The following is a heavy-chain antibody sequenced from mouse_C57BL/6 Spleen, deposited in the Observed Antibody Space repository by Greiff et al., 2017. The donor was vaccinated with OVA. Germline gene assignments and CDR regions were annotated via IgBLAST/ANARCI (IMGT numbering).Heavy chain of an antibody. CDR3: ARFYGYYEGSYFDY. CDR2: IYPGDGDT. J-gene: IGHJ2*01. V-gene: IGHV1-82*01. D-gene: IGHD2-3*01. CDR1: GYAFSSSW. Sequence: QVQLQQSGPELVKPGASVKISCKASGYAFSSSWMNWVKQRPGKGLEWIGRIYPGDGDTNYNGKFKGKATLTADKSSSTAYMQLSSLTSEDSAVYFCARFYGYYEGSYFDYWGQGTTLTVSS.